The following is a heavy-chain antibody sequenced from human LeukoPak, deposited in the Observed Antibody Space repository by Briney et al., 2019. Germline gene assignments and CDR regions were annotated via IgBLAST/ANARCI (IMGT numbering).Heavy chain of an antibody. V-gene: IGHV4-34*01. J-gene: IGHJ4*02. Sequence: PSETLSLTCAVYGGSFSGYYWNWIRQPPGKGLEWIGEINHSGSTNYNPSLKSRVTISVDTSKNQFSLKLSSVTAADTAVYYCARGPFNYYDSSGYDRYYFDYWGQGTLVTVSS. CDR1: GGSFSGYY. CDR2: INHSGST. CDR3: ARGPFNYYDSSGYDRYYFDY. D-gene: IGHD3-22*01.